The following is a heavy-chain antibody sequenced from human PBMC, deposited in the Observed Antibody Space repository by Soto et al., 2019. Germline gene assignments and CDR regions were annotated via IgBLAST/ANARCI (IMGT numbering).Heavy chain of an antibody. CDR2: AAYSGGT. J-gene: IGHJ4*02. D-gene: IGHD2-15*01. Sequence: PSGAVYLNCTVSGGCSANNNYFWVWFRQPPGKGLEWIGSAAYSGGTYKNPSLKSRVTVSVDTSKNQFSLKLTSVTAADTAVYYCAKVVVGATSHSDFDSWGQGTLVTVSS. CDR1: GGCSANNNYF. V-gene: IGHV4-39*01. CDR3: AKVVVGATSHSDFDS.